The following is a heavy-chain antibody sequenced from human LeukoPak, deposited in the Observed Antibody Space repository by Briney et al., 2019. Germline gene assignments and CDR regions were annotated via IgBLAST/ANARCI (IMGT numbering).Heavy chain of an antibody. D-gene: IGHD1-26*01. CDR3: ARVALGATDYYYYYMDV. J-gene: IGHJ6*03. V-gene: IGHV4-4*07. CDR2: IYTSGST. CDR1: DDSISGYY. Sequence: SETLSLTCTVSDDSISGYYWSWIRQPAGKGLEWIGHIYTSGSTNYNPSLKSRVTMSIDTSKNQFSLKLSSVTAADTAVYYCARVALGATDYYYYYMDVWGKGTTVTVSS.